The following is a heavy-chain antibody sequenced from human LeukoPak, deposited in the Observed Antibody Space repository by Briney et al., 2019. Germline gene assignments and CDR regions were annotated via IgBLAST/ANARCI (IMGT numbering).Heavy chain of an antibody. CDR2: IIPIFGTA. V-gene: IGHV1-69*06. Sequence: SVKVSCKASGGTFSSYAISWVRQAPGQGLEWMGGIIPIFGTANYAQKFQGRVTITADKSTSTAYMELSSLRSEDTAVYYCARDPATIFGVVYYYYGMDVWGQGTTVTVSS. CDR1: GGTFSSYA. J-gene: IGHJ6*02. D-gene: IGHD3-3*01. CDR3: ARDPATIFGVVYYYYGMDV.